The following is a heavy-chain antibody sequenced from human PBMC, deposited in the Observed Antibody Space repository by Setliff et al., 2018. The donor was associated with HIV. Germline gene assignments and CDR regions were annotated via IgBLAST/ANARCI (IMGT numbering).Heavy chain of an antibody. CDR1: GLTFRTSW. CDR3: AKPLYDSSGYYLNWYFDL. CDR2: INEDGSVT. V-gene: IGHV3-7*01. D-gene: IGHD3-22*01. J-gene: IGHJ2*01. Sequence: GSLRLSCAASGLTFRTSWMSWVRQAPGKGLEWVANINEDGSVTYSLDSVTGRFTISRDNAKNSLYLQMNSLRAEDTAVYYCAKPLYDSSGYYLNWYFDLWGRGTLVTVSS.